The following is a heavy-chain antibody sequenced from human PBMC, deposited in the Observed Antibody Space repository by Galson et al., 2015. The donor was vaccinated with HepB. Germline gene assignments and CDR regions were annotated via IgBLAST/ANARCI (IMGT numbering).Heavy chain of an antibody. Sequence: LSLTCTVSGGSISSSSYYWGWIRQPPGKGLEWIGSIYYSGSTYYNPSLKSRVTISVDTSKNHFSLKLSSVTAADTAVYYCARQKVTCIVGASYYYYGMDVRGQGTTVTVSS. D-gene: IGHD1-26*01. V-gene: IGHV4-39*01. CDR3: ARQKVTCIVGASYYYYGMDV. CDR2: IYYSGST. J-gene: IGHJ6*02. CDR1: GGSISSSSYY.